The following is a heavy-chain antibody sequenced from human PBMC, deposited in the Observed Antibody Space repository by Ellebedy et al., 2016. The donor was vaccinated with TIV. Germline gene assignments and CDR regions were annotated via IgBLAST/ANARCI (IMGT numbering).Heavy chain of an antibody. CDR3: ARVLSCSGGSCYSHAQRVYYGMDV. V-gene: IGHV1-46*01. Sequence: ASVKVSCXASGYTFTSYYMHWVRQAPGQGLEWMGIINPSGGSTSYAQKFQGRVTMTRDTSTSTVYMELSSLRSEDTAVYYCARVLSCSGGSCYSHAQRVYYGMDVWGQGTTVTVSS. CDR1: GYTFTSYY. D-gene: IGHD2-15*01. CDR2: INPSGGST. J-gene: IGHJ6*02.